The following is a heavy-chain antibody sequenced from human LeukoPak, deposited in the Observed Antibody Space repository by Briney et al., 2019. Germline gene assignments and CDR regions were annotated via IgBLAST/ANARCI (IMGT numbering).Heavy chain of an antibody. V-gene: IGHV3-21*01. CDR3: ARYCSSTSCYYEDYGMDV. CDR2: ISSSSSYI. J-gene: IGHJ6*02. CDR1: GFTFSSYS. D-gene: IGHD2-2*01. Sequence: PGGSLRFSCAASGFTFSSYSMNWVRQAPGKGLEWVSSISSSSSYIYYADSVKGRFTISRDNAKNSLYLQMNSLRAEDTAVYYCARYCSSTSCYYEDYGMDVWGQGTTVTVSS.